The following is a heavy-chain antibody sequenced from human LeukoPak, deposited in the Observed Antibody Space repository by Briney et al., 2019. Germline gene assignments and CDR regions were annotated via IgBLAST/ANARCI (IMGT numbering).Heavy chain of an antibody. V-gene: IGHV3-23*01. Sequence: GGSLRLSCAASGFSFNNYDMSWVRQAPGKGLEWVSSISGSGGRTYYADSVKGRFTISRDNAKNSLYLQMNSLRAEDTAVYYCARDGKTGYCSTTSCYTNHYFDYWGQGTLVTVSS. CDR3: ARDGKTGYCSTTSCYTNHYFDY. D-gene: IGHD2-2*02. J-gene: IGHJ4*02. CDR1: GFSFNNYD. CDR2: ISGSGGRT.